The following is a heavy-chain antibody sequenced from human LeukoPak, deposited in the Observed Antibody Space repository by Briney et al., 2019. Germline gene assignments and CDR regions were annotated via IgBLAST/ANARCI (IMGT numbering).Heavy chain of an antibody. CDR1: GFTFSDYY. J-gene: IGHJ4*02. CDR3: ARAGLTVTYFDY. CDR2: ISRSSSYT. D-gene: IGHD4-17*01. Sequence: PGGSLRLSCVASGFTFSDYYMSWIRQAPGKGLEWVSYISRSSSYTNYADSVQGRITISRDNAKNSLYLQINNLRAEDTAVYYCARAGLTVTYFDYWGQGTLVSVSS. V-gene: IGHV3-11*06.